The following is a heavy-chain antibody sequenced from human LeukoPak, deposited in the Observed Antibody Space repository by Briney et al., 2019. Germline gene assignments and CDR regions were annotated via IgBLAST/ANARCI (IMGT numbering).Heavy chain of an antibody. Sequence: SETPSLTCTVSGGSITNRHHYWGWTRPPPGQGLEWIGRIYYSGNPYPTPSLKPRLTISVDTSKSQFSLKLTSVTTAHAAVYYCARQTAVAAGYYFDYWGPGTLVTVSS. CDR1: GGSITNRHHY. CDR3: ARQTAVAAGYYFDY. CDR2: IYYSGNP. V-gene: IGHV4-39*01. J-gene: IGHJ4*02. D-gene: IGHD6-19*01.